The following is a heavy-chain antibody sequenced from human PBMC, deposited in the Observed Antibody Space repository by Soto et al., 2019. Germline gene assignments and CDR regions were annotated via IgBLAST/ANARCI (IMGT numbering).Heavy chain of an antibody. CDR1: GDSVSGNSAA. CDR2: TYYRSKWYN. V-gene: IGHV6-1*01. CDR3: ASGKGVDGSHYLDN. D-gene: IGHD1-26*01. J-gene: IGHJ4*02. Sequence: SQTLSLTCAISGDSVSGNSAAWNWIRQSPSRGLEWLGRTYYRSKWYNDYAVSVKSRITVTPDTSKNQFSLNLSSVTAADTAVYYCASGKGVDGSHYLDNWGQGTLVTVSS.